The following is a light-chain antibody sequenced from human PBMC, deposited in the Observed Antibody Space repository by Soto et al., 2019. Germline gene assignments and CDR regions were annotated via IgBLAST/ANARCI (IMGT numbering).Light chain of an antibody. CDR3: QQRVVWPAT. CDR2: DAS. J-gene: IGKJ3*01. CDR1: QSVNNF. Sequence: ETLLTQSPATLSLSPGERATLSCRASQSVNNFLAWSQQKPGQAPRLLIFDASYRATGVPSRFSGSGSETDFTLTISCLEPDDFAAYYCQQRVVWPATFRPATKVEIK. V-gene: IGKV3-11*01.